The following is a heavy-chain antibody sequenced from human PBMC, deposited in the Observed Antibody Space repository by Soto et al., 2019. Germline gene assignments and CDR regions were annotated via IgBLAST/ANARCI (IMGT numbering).Heavy chain of an antibody. V-gene: IGHV4-31*03. Sequence: QVQLQESGPGLVKPSQTLSLTCTVSGASISSGGYYWSWIRQHPGKGLEWIGYIYYSGTTYYNPSLKRRXXIXAXTSKDQFSLKLSSVTAADTAVYYCESYGEGYDIFDYWGQGTLVTVSS. CDR2: IYYSGTT. CDR1: GASISSGGYY. CDR3: ESYGEGYDIFDY. J-gene: IGHJ4*02. D-gene: IGHD3-9*01.